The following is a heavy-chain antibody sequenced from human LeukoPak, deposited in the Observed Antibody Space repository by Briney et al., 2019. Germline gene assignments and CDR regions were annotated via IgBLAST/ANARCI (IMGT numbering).Heavy chain of an antibody. CDR3: ARGGGGYKPYVCYI. CDR1: GLNFNRLG. D-gene: IGHD5-24*01. V-gene: IGHV3-30*03. J-gene: IGHJ3*02. CDR2: LSYDGSKK. Sequence: GRSLRLSCGASGLNFNRLGMHWVRQAPGKGLEWVTVLSYDGSKKDYADSVKGRFTISRDDSKNTLYLQMNSLRPEDTAVYYCARGGGGYKPYVCYIWRRGTMVTVSS.